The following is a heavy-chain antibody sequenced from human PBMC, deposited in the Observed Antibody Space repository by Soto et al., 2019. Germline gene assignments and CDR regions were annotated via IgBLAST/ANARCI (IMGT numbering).Heavy chain of an antibody. CDR3: ARHTIVRDDAFDF. D-gene: IGHD3-10*01. J-gene: IGHJ3*01. Sequence: PSETLSLTCTVSGSSISSYYWSWIRPPPGKGLEWIGYIYYSGSTNYNPSLKSRFTISVDTSKNQFSLKLSSVTAADTAVYYCARHTIVRDDAFDFWGQGTMVTVSS. CDR2: IYYSGST. V-gene: IGHV4-59*08. CDR1: GSSISSYY.